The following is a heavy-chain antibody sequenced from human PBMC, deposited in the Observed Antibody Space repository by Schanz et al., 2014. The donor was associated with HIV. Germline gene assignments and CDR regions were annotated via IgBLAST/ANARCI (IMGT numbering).Heavy chain of an antibody. CDR2: IWFDGSNK. J-gene: IGHJ4*02. CDR1: GFIFDDYA. D-gene: IGHD1-26*01. Sequence: VQLVESGGGLVQPGRSLRLSCAASGFIFDDYAMHWVRQAPGKGLEWVAVIWFDGSNKYYADSVKGRFTISRDNAKNSLSLQVNSLRADDTAVYYCARGLGASIWDYWGQGTLVTVSS. V-gene: IGHV3-33*08. CDR3: ARGLGASIWDY.